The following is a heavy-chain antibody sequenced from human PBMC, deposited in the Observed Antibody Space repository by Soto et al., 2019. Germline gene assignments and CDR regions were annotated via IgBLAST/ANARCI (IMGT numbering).Heavy chain of an antibody. CDR3: ARVRCSSTSCYSWFDP. CDR2: IIPIFGTA. V-gene: IGHV1-69*06. Sequence: GASVKVSCKASGGTFSSYAISWVRQAPGRGLEWMGGIIPIFGTANYAQKFQGRVTITADKSTSTAYMELSSLRSEDTAVYYCARVRCSSTSCYSWFDPWGQGTLVTVSS. D-gene: IGHD2-2*01. CDR1: GGTFSSYA. J-gene: IGHJ5*02.